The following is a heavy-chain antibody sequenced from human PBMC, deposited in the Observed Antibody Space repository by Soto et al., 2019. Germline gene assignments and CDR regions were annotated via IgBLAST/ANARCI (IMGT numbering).Heavy chain of an antibody. CDR1: GFSISSGNW. Sequence: SEALSLTCSVSGFSISSGNWCTWVRQTPQRGLEYIGEIFHDGTANYYPSFERRVAISVDTSKNQFSLKLTSVTAADTAIYFCARLVYDTRLNYMYFDFWGQGALVTVSS. CDR3: ARLVYDTRLNYMYFDF. D-gene: IGHD2-8*01. V-gene: IGHV4-4*02. CDR2: IFHDGTA. J-gene: IGHJ4*02.